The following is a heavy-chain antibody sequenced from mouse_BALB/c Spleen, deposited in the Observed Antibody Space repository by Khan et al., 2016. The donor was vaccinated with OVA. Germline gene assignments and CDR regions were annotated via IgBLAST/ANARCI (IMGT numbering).Heavy chain of an antibody. Sequence: EVQLQESGSELMKPGASVQLSCKASGYSFPPYYIHWVPRRHGKTLVWLGFIDPFNGGTTYNQTFKGKATLTVDKSSSTDYMHLTSLTSENPPADCSASHSSTPQLACWGHGTRVTVS. D-gene: IGHD3-1*01. CDR3: ASHSSTPQLAC. CDR1: GYSFPPYY. J-gene: IGHJ3*01. V-gene: IGHV1S135*01. CDR2: IDPFNGGT.